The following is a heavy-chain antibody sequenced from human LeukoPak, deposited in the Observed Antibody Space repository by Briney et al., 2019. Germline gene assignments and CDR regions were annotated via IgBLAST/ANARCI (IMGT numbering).Heavy chain of an antibody. CDR3: ARAEEDCSSTSCYTPEWFDP. D-gene: IGHD2-2*02. Sequence: SVKVSCKASGGTFSSYAISWVRQAPGQGLEWMGGIIPIFGTANYAQKFQGRVTITADESTSTAYMELSSLRSEDTAVYYCARAEEDCSSTSCYTPEWFDPWGQGTLVTVSS. CDR2: IIPIFGTA. J-gene: IGHJ5*02. CDR1: GGTFSSYA. V-gene: IGHV1-69*01.